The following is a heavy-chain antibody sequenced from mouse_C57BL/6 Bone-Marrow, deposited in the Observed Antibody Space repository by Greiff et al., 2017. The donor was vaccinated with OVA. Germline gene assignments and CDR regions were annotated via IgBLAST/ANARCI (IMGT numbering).Heavy chain of an antibody. J-gene: IGHJ2*01. CDR3: ARGPTMVTPFDY. CDR2: IYPGSGNT. Sequence: QVQLQQSGPELVKPGASVKISCKASGYSFTSYYIHWVKQRPGQGLEWIGWIYPGSGNTKYNEKFKGKATLTADTSSSTAYMQLSSLTSEDSAVYYCARGPTMVTPFDYWGQGTTLTVSS. V-gene: IGHV1-66*01. D-gene: IGHD2-9*01. CDR1: GYSFTSYY.